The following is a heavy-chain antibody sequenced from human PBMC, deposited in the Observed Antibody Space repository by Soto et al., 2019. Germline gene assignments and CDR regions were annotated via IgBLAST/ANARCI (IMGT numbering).Heavy chain of an antibody. V-gene: IGHV1-69*02. D-gene: IGHD2-15*01. Sequence: QVQLVQSGAEVKKPGSSVKVSCKASGGTFSSYTISWVRQAPGQGLEWMGRIIPILGIANYAQKFQGRVTITADKSTSTAYMALISLRSEATGGDYCARGGDCSGGSCYAGGYYYYYYMEVWGKGTTVTVSS. CDR1: GGTFSSYT. CDR2: IIPILGIA. J-gene: IGHJ6*03. CDR3: ARGGDCSGGSCYAGGYYYYYYMEV.